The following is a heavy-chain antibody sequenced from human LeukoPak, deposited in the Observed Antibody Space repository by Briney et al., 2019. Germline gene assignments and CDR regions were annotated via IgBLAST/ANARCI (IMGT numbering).Heavy chain of an antibody. CDR3: ARGLFDYDILTGYPPPDAFDI. V-gene: IGHV4-34*01. CDR2: TNHSGGT. D-gene: IGHD3-9*01. Sequence: SETLSLTCAVYGGSFSGYYWSWIRQPPGKGLEWIGETNHSGGTNYNPSLKSRVTISVDTSKNQFSLKLSSVTAADTAVYYCARGLFDYDILTGYPPPDAFDIWGQGTMVTVSS. J-gene: IGHJ3*02. CDR1: GGSFSGYY.